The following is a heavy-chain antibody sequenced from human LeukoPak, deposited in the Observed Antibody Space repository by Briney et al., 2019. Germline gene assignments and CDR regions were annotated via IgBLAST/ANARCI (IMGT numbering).Heavy chain of an antibody. CDR3: ARVRYFDWSLSDY. Sequence: GGSLRLSCAASGFTVSSNYMSWVRQAPGKGLEWVSVIYSDGSTNYADSVKGRFTISRDNAKNSLYLQMNSLRAEDTAVYYCARVRYFDWSLSDYWGQGTLVTVSS. D-gene: IGHD3-9*01. J-gene: IGHJ4*02. CDR2: IYSDGST. V-gene: IGHV3-53*03. CDR1: GFTVSSNY.